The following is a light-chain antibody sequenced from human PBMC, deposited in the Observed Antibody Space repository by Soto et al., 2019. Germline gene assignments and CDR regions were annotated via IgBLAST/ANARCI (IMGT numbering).Light chain of an antibody. Sequence: DIQMTQSPSSLSASVGDRVTITCRASQTISSYLNWYQQKPGKAPNLLIYGASSRATGIPDRFSGSGSGTDFTLTISRLEPEDFAVYHCQQYDTSPWTFGQGTKVDIK. J-gene: IGKJ1*01. CDR3: QQYDTSPWT. CDR2: GAS. CDR1: QTISSY. V-gene: IGKV1-39*01.